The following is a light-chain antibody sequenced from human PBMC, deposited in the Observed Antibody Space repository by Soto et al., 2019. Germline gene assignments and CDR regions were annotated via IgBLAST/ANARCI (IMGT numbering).Light chain of an antibody. CDR1: SSDVGGYNY. V-gene: IGLV2-8*01. CDR2: EVS. CDR3: SSYAGSNNWV. Sequence: QSVLTQPPSASGSPGQSVTISCTGTSSDVGGYNYVSWYQQHPGKAPKLMIYEVSERPSGVSDRFSGSKSGNTASLTVSGLQADDEADYYCSSYAGSNNWVFGGGTQLTVL. J-gene: IGLJ3*02.